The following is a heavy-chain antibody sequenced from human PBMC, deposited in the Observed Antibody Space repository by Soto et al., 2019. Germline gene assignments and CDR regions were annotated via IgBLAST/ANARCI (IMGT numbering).Heavy chain of an antibody. J-gene: IGHJ5*02. CDR3: ARPKTIGAAAGKGWFDP. V-gene: IGHV4-59*08. D-gene: IGHD6-13*01. CDR1: GDSISSYY. CDR2: IYYSGST. Sequence: SETLSLTCTVSGDSISSYYWSWIRQPPGKGLEWIGSIYYSGSTYYNPSLKGRLTISVDTSKNQFSLKLTYVTAADTAMYYCARPKTIGAAAGKGWFDPWGQGTLVTVSS.